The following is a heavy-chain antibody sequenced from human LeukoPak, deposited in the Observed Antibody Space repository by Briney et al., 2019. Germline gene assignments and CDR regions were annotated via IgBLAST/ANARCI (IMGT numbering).Heavy chain of an antibody. V-gene: IGHV3-33*06. J-gene: IGHJ4*02. CDR3: AKDPGAKYDFWSGYYPY. CDR1: GFTFSGYG. CDR2: IWYDGHNK. Sequence: GGSLRLSCAASGFTFSGYGMHWVRQAPGKGLEWVAVIWYDGHNKFYADSVRGRFTISRDNFRNTLDLQMDSLRAEDTAVYYCAKDPGAKYDFWSGYYPYWGQGTLVTVSS. D-gene: IGHD3-3*01.